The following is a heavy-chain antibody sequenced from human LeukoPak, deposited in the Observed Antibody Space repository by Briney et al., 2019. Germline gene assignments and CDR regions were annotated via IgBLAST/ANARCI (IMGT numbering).Heavy chain of an antibody. CDR2: VHSSGGT. J-gene: IGHJ5*02. Sequence: SSETLSLTCTVSGGSMTGYYWAWIRQPPGKRLEWIGYVHSSGGTKYNPSLKSRVTVSIDMSRNQFSLNVRSVTAADTATYYCTKLSDCGDDCYDRPHWFDPWGQGTLVTVSS. CDR3: TKLSDCGDDCYDRPHWFDP. CDR1: GGSMTGYY. D-gene: IGHD2-21*02. V-gene: IGHV4-59*08.